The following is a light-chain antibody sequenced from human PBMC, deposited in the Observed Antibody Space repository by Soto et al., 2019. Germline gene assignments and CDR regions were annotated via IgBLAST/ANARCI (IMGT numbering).Light chain of an antibody. J-gene: IGLJ1*01. CDR2: EVT. CDR3: ISYTGSSTSYV. V-gene: IGLV2-14*01. CDR1: GSDVGSYNH. Sequence: QSVLTQPASVSASPGQSSTISFSGTGSDVGSYNHVAWYQQFPGKTPKLIIYEVTYRPSGVSHRFSASKSGNTASLTISGLQAEDEADYYCISYTGSSTSYVFGTGTKVTVL.